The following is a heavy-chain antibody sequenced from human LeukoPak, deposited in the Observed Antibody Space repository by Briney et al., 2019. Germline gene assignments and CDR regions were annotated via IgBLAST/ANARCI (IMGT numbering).Heavy chain of an antibody. J-gene: IGHJ6*02. CDR2: ISAYNGNT. CDR3: ASSFLPMVRGVIHSPNYYYGMDV. V-gene: IGHV1-18*01. Sequence: ASVKVSCKASGYTFTSYGISWVRQAPGQGLEWMGWISAYNGNTNYAQKLQGRVTMTTDTSTSTAYMELRSLRSDDTAVYYCASSFLPMVRGVIHSPNYYYGMDVWGQGTTVTVSS. D-gene: IGHD3-10*01. CDR1: GYTFTSYG.